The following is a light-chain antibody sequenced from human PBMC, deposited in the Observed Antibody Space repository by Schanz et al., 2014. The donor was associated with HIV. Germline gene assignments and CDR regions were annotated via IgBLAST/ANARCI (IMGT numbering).Light chain of an antibody. Sequence: QSALTQPRSVSGSPGQSVTISCTGASGDVGIYNYVSWYQQPPGKAPKLLIYDITKRPSGIPNRFSGSKSGNTASLTVSGLQADDEADYYCSSSAGNSKLLFGGGTKLT. J-gene: IGLJ2*01. CDR3: SSSAGNSKLL. CDR2: DIT. V-gene: IGLV2-11*01. CDR1: SGDVGIYNY.